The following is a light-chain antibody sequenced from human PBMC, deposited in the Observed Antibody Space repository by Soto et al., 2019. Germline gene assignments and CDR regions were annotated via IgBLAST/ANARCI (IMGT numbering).Light chain of an antibody. CDR3: SSYTRSSTLI. CDR2: EVR. CDR1: SSDVGGYNY. V-gene: IGLV2-14*01. Sequence: QSVLTQPASVSGSPRQSITISCTGTSSDVGGYNYVSWYRQHPGKAPKLMIYEVRNRPSGVSNRFSGSKSGNTASLTISGLQAEDEADYYCSSYTRSSTLIFGIGTKVTVL. J-gene: IGLJ1*01.